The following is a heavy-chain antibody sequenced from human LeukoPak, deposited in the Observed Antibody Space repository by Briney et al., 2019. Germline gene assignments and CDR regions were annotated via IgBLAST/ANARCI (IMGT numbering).Heavy chain of an antibody. J-gene: IGHJ4*02. CDR3: ARARIAARPYFDY. Sequence: SETLSLTCAVYGGSIGGYYWSWIRQPPGKGLEWIGEINHSGSTNYNPSLKSRVTISVDTSKNQFSLKLSSVTAADTAVYYCARARIAARPYFDYWGQGTLVTVSS. D-gene: IGHD6-6*01. V-gene: IGHV4-34*01. CDR1: GGSIGGYY. CDR2: INHSGST.